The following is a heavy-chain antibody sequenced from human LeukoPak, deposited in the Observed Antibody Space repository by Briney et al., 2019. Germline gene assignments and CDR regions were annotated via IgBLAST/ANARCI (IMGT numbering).Heavy chain of an antibody. D-gene: IGHD1-1*01. CDR3: ARRGTGNGVSRFDP. CDR1: GGSITTYY. Sequence: SETLSLTCTVSGGSITTYYWNWIRQSPGKGLEWIGYFCNSGSTNYNPSLKSRASISADTSKNQFSLKLTSVTAADTAVYYCARRGTGNGVSRFDPWGQGTLVTVSS. J-gene: IGHJ5*02. V-gene: IGHV4-59*12. CDR2: FCNSGST.